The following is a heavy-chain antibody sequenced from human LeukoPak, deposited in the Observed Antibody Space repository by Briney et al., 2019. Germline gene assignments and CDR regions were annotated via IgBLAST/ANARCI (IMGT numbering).Heavy chain of an antibody. CDR3: ARSDIAGGYSGYGDY. D-gene: IGHD5-12*01. Sequence: ASVKVSCKASGYTFTSYYIHWVRQAPGQGLEWMGIINASGGSASYAQKFQGRVTMTRDTSTSTVYMELSSLRSEDTAVYYCARSDIAGGYSGYGDYWGQGTLVTVSS. CDR1: GYTFTSYY. V-gene: IGHV1-46*01. J-gene: IGHJ4*02. CDR2: INASGGSA.